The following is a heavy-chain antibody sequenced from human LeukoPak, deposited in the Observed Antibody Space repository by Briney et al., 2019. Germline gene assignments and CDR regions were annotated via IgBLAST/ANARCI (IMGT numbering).Heavy chain of an antibody. Sequence: GGSLRLSCTASGFTVSSNYMSWVRQAPGKGLEWVSVIYSGGSTYYADSVKGRFTISRDNSKNTLYLQMNSLRAKDTAVYYCAYSGYSSGWYRRDYWGQGTLATVSS. CDR2: IYSGGST. V-gene: IGHV3-53*01. CDR3: AYSGYSSGWYRRDY. CDR1: GFTVSSNY. D-gene: IGHD6-19*01. J-gene: IGHJ4*02.